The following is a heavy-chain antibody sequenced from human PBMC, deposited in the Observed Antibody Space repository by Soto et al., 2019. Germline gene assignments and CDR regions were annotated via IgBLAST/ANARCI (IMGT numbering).Heavy chain of an antibody. V-gene: IGHV5-51*01. J-gene: IGHJ6*03. CDR2: IYPGDSDT. D-gene: IGHD2-15*01. Sequence: GESLKISCKGSGYSFTSYWIGWVRQMPGKGLEWMGIIYPGDSDTRYSPSYQGQVTISADKSISTAYLQWSSLKASDTAMYCCARRVVVVVAASRYYYMDVWGKGTTVTVSS. CDR3: ARRVVVVVAASRYYYMDV. CDR1: GYSFTSYW.